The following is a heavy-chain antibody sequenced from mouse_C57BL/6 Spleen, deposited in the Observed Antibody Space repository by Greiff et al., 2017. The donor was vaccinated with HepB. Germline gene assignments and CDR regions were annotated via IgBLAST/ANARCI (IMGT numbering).Heavy chain of an antibody. V-gene: IGHV5-17*01. Sequence: DVMLVESGGGLVKPGGSLKLSCAASGFTFSDYGMHWVRQAPEKGLEWVAYISSGSSTIYYADTVKGRFTISRDNAKNTLFLQMTSLRSEDTAMYYCAKDYVTGTRAWFAYWGQGTLVTVSA. CDR1: GFTFSDYG. CDR2: ISSGSSTI. D-gene: IGHD4-1*01. J-gene: IGHJ3*01. CDR3: AKDYVTGTRAWFAY.